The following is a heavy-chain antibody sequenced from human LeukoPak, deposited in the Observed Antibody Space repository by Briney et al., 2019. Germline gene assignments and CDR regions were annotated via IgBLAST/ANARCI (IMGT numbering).Heavy chain of an antibody. Sequence: GGSLRLSCAASGFTFSSYSMNWVRHAPGKGLEWASSISSSSSYIYYADSVKGRFTISRDNAKNSLYLQMISLRAEDTAVYYCARRYCGSYGAFDIWGQGTMVTVSS. V-gene: IGHV3-21*01. J-gene: IGHJ3*02. D-gene: IGHD1-26*01. CDR1: GFTFSSYS. CDR2: ISSSSSYI. CDR3: ARRYCGSYGAFDI.